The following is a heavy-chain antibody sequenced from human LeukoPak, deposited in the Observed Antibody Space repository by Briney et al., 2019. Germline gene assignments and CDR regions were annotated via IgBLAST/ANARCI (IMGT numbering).Heavy chain of an antibody. D-gene: IGHD3-22*01. J-gene: IGHJ4*02. CDR1: GFTFSSYG. CDR2: IWYDGSNK. Sequence: GGSLRLSCAASGFTFSSYGMHWVRQAPGKGLQWVAVIWYDGSNKYYADSVKGRFTISRDNSKNTLYLQMNSLRAEDTAVYYCARDDYYDSSGYLDYWGQGTLVTVSS. CDR3: ARDDYYDSSGYLDY. V-gene: IGHV3-33*01.